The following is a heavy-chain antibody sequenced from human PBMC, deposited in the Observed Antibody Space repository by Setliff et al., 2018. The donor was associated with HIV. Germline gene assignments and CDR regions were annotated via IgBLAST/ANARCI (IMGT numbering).Heavy chain of an antibody. CDR1: GFTFSSYS. CDR3: ARDRRSAAGTSGAFDI. D-gene: IGHD6-13*01. CDR2: ISSSSSYI. Sequence: GGSLRLSCAASGFTFSSYSMNWVRQAPGKGLEWVSSISSSSSYIYYADSVKGRFTISRDNAKNSLYQQMNSLRAEDTAVYYCARDRRSAAGTSGAFDIWGQGTMVTVSS. J-gene: IGHJ3*02. V-gene: IGHV3-21*01.